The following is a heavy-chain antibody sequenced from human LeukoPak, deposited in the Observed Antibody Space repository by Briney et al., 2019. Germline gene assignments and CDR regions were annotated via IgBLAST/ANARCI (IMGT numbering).Heavy chain of an antibody. V-gene: IGHV3-33*01. CDR2: IWYDGSNK. J-gene: IGHJ3*02. CDR1: GFTFSSYG. Sequence: GGSLRLSCAASGFTFSSYGMHWVRQAPGKGLEWVAVIWYDGSNKYYADSVKGRFTISRDNSKNTLYLQMNSLRAEDTAVYYCARDGHGYNFPLKTDAFDIWGQGTMVTVSS. D-gene: IGHD5-24*01. CDR3: ARDGHGYNFPLKTDAFDI.